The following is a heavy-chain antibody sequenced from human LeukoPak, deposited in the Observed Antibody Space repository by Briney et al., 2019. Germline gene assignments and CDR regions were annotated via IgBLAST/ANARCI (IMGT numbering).Heavy chain of an antibody. Sequence: GGSLRLSCAASGFTFSDYYMSWVRQAPGKGLEWVSYISSSGSTIYYADSVKGRFTISRDNAKNSLYLQMNSLRAEDTAVYYCARDGAYYDSSGYYSKDYWGQGTLVTVSS. CDR2: ISSSGSTI. D-gene: IGHD3-22*01. CDR3: ARDGAYYDSSGYYSKDY. J-gene: IGHJ4*02. V-gene: IGHV3-11*01. CDR1: GFTFSDYY.